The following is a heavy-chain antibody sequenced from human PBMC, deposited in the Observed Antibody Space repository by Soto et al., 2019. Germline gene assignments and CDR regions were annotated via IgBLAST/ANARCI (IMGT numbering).Heavy chain of an antibody. CDR3: ARQISVAGPGFDY. D-gene: IGHD6-19*01. J-gene: IGHJ4*02. Sequence: GESLKISCKGSGYSFTSYWIGWVRQMPGKGLEWMGIIYPGDSDTRYSPSFQGQVTISVDKSISTANLQWSSLKASDTAMYYCARQISVAGPGFDYWGQGTLVTVSS. CDR2: IYPGDSDT. V-gene: IGHV5-51*01. CDR1: GYSFTSYW.